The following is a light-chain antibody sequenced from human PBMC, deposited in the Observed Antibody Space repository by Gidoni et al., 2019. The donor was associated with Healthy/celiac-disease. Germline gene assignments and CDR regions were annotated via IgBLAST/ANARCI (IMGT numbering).Light chain of an antibody. CDR1: TGAVTSGHY. J-gene: IGLJ2*01. CDR2: DTS. V-gene: IGLV7-46*01. Sequence: QAVVTQEPSLTVSPGGTVTLTCGSSTGAVTSGHYPYCFQQKPGQAPRTLIYDTSNKHSWTPARFSGSLLGGKAALTLSGAHPEDEAEYYCLLSYSGALVVFGGGTKLTVL. CDR3: LLSYSGALVV.